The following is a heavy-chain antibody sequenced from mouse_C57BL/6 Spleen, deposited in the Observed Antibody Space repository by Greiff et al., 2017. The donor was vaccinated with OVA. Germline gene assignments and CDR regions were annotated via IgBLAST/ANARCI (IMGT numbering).Heavy chain of an antibody. CDR2: IDPSDSYT. CDR1: GYTFTSYW. D-gene: IGHD3-2*02. Sequence: QVQLQQPGAELVMPGASVKLSCKASGYTFTSYWMHWVKQRPGQGLEWIGEIDPSDSYTNYNQKFKGKSTLTVDKSSSTAYMQLSSLTSEDSAVYYCARTDQAGYFDYWGQGTTLTVSS. CDR3: ARTDQAGYFDY. V-gene: IGHV1-69*01. J-gene: IGHJ2*01.